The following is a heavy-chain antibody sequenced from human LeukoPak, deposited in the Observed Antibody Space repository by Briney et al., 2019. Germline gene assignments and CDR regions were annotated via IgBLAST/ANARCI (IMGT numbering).Heavy chain of an antibody. CDR3: ARRHIVVVPAAMRNYYYYYTDV. D-gene: IGHD2-2*01. V-gene: IGHV3-23*01. CDR2: ISGSGGST. Sequence: GGSLRLSCAASGFTFSSYAMSWVRQAPGKGLEWVSAISGSGGSTYYADSVKGRFTISRDNSKNTLYLQMNSLRAEDTAVYYCARRHIVVVPAAMRNYYYYYTDVWGKGTTVTVSS. CDR1: GFTFSSYA. J-gene: IGHJ6*03.